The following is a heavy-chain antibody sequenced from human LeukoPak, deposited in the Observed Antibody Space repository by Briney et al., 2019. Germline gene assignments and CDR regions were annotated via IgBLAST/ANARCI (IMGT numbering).Heavy chain of an antibody. V-gene: IGHV1-46*01. CDR2: IKPSDGTT. D-gene: IGHD6-19*01. J-gene: IGHJ4*02. CDR1: GYTVTSYY. CDR3: ARFEYGSSHFDY. Sequence: GASVKVSCKASGYTVTSYYMDWVRQAPGQGLDWMARIKPSDGTTTYAQKFQGRLSVTRDTSTSTIYMELSSLRSEDTAVYYCARFEYGSSHFDYWGQGTLVSVSS.